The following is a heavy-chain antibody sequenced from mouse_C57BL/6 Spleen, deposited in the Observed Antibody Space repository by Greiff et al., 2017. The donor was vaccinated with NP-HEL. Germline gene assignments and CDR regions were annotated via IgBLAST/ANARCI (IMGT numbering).Heavy chain of an antibody. D-gene: IGHD2-4*01. CDR1: GFNIKDDY. CDR2: IDPENGAT. CDR3: TPYYDYDGRGFAY. J-gene: IGHJ3*01. Sequence: VQLKESGAELVRPGASVKLSCTASGFNIKDDYMHWVKQRPEQGLEWIGWIDPENGATEYASKFQGKATITAETSSNTAYLQLISLTSEYTAVYYCTPYYDYDGRGFAYWGQGTLVTVSA. V-gene: IGHV14-4*01.